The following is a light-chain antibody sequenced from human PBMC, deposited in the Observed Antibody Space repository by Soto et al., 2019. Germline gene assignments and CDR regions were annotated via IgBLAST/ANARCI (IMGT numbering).Light chain of an antibody. CDR3: QQYNSYSPYT. J-gene: IGKJ2*01. CDR1: QSISSW. V-gene: IGKV1-5*01. Sequence: DIQMTQSPSTLSASVGDRVTITCRACQSISSWLAWYQQKPGKAPKLLIYDASSLESGVPSRFSGSGSGTEFTLTISSLQTDDFATYYCQQYNSYSPYTFGQGTKVDIK. CDR2: DAS.